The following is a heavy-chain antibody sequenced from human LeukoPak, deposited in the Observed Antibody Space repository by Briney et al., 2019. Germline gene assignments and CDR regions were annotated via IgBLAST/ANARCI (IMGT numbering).Heavy chain of an antibody. Sequence: KPSETLSLTCAVYGGSFSGYYWSWIRQPPGKGLEWIGEINHSGSTNYNPSLKSRVTISVDTSKNQFSLKLSSVTAADTAVYYCARSQGPAATSAWSDPWGQGTLVTVSS. D-gene: IGHD2-2*01. CDR3: ARSQGPAATSAWSDP. CDR1: GGSFSGYY. CDR2: INHSGST. J-gene: IGHJ5*02. V-gene: IGHV4-34*01.